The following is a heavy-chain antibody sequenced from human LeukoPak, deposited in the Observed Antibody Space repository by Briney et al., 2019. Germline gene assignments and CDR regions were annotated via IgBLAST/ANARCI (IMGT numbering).Heavy chain of an antibody. V-gene: IGHV3-21*01. CDR1: GFTFSSYS. CDR2: IRSSSSYI. Sequence: GGSQRLSCAASGFTFSSYSMNWVRQAPGKGREWVSSIRSSSSYIYYADSVKGRFTISRDNAKNSLYLQMNSLRAEDTAVHYCARDYEDDSSGYYNYYYYYMDVWGKGTTVTVSS. J-gene: IGHJ6*03. CDR3: ARDYEDDSSGYYNYYYYYMDV. D-gene: IGHD3-22*01.